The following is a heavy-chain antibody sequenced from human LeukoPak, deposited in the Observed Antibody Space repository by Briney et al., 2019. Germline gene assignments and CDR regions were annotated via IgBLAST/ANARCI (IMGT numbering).Heavy chain of an antibody. CDR3: AIRRSLEMATLVIG. CDR1: GGTFSSYA. J-gene: IGHJ4*02. CDR2: IIPIFGTA. Sequence: SVKVSCKASGGTFSSYAISWVRQAPGQGLEWMGGIIPIFGTANYAQKFQGRVTITADESTSTAYMELSSLRSEDTAVYYCAIRRSLEMATLVIGWGQGTLVTVSS. V-gene: IGHV1-69*13. D-gene: IGHD5-24*01.